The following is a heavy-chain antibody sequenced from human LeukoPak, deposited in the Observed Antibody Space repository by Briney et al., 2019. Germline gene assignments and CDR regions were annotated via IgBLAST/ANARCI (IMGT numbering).Heavy chain of an antibody. D-gene: IGHD6-19*01. CDR2: IYHSGST. CDR1: GYSISSGYY. CDR3: ARDLYSSGWGYFDY. V-gene: IGHV4-38-2*02. Sequence: PSETLSLTCTISGYSISSGYYWGWIRQPPGKGLEWIGSIYHSGSTYYNPSLKSQVTISLDTSENQFSLKLSSVTAADTAVYYCARDLYSSGWGYFDYWGQGTLVTVSS. J-gene: IGHJ4*02.